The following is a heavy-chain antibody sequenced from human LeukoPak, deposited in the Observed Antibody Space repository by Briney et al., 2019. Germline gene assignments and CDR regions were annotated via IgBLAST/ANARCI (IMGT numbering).Heavy chain of an antibody. V-gene: IGHV3-53*01. J-gene: IGHJ6*03. Sequence: GGSLRLSYAASGFTVSSNYMSWVRQAPGKGLEWVSVIYSGGSTYYADSVKGRFTISRDNSKNTLYLQMNSLRAEDTAVYYCARVKAGYYYYMDVWGKGTTVTVSS. D-gene: IGHD3-10*01. CDR3: ARVKAGYYYYMDV. CDR1: GFTVSSNY. CDR2: IYSGGST.